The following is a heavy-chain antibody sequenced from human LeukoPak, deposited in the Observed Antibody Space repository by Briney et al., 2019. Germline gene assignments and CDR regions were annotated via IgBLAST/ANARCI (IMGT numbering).Heavy chain of an antibody. D-gene: IGHD3-3*01. CDR1: GGTFSSYA. CDR3: ARPRFNYDFWSGYYRGYYYMDV. V-gene: IGHV1-69*06. Sequence: ASVKVSCKASGGTFSSYAISWVRQAPGQGLEWMGGIIPIFGTANYAQKFQGRVTITADKSTSTAYMELSSLRSEDTAVYYCARPRFNYDFWSGYYRGYYYMDVWGKGTTVTVSS. CDR2: IIPIFGTA. J-gene: IGHJ6*03.